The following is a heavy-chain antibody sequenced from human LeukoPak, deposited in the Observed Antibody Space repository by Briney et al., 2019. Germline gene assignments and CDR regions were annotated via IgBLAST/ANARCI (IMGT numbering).Heavy chain of an antibody. V-gene: IGHV3-21*01. Sequence: GGSLRLSCAASGFTFDDYGMHWVRQTPGRGLEWVSSIGSRGNFIYYADSVKGRFTISRDNAKNSLFLQMNSLRAEDTAVYYCARERYSTIQNDGLDMWGQGTMVTVSS. J-gene: IGHJ3*02. D-gene: IGHD5-18*01. CDR1: GFTFDDYG. CDR2: IGSRGNFI. CDR3: ARERYSTIQNDGLDM.